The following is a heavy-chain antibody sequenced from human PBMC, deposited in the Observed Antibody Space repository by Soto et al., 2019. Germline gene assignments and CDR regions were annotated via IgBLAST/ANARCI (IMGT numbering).Heavy chain of an antibody. CDR2: INHSGST. Sequence: SETLSLTCAVYGGSFSCYYLSWIRQPPGKGLEWIGEINHSGSTNYNPSLKSRVTISVDTSKNQFSLKLSSVTAADTAVYYCARGRRIWGSYRLDYWGQGTLVTVSS. D-gene: IGHD3-16*02. CDR3: ARGRRIWGSYRLDY. CDR1: GGSFSCYY. V-gene: IGHV4-34*01. J-gene: IGHJ4*02.